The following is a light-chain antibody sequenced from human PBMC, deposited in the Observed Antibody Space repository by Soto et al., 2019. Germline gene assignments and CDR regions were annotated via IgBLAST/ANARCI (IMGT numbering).Light chain of an antibody. J-gene: IGLJ2*01. CDR3: QSYDTRLSGSV. CDR1: NSNIGAGSD. Sequence: QSALTQPPSVSGAPGQSVTISCAGSNSNIGAGSDVHWYQHLPGTPPKVLIYANNDRPSGVADRFSGSKSGTSASLSITGLQAEDEADYYCQSYDTRLSGSVFGGGTKLTVL. CDR2: ANN. V-gene: IGLV1-40*01.